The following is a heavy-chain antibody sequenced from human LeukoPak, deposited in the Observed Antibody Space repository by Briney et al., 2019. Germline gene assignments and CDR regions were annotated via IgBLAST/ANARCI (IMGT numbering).Heavy chain of an antibody. D-gene: IGHD3-22*01. Sequence: PGGSLRLTCAASGFTFSSYGMHWVRQAPGKGLEWVAVISYDGSNKYYADSVKGRFTISRDNSKNTLYLQMNSLRAEDTAVYYCANTPSAYDSSGYPFDYWGQGTLVTVSS. V-gene: IGHV3-30*18. CDR3: ANTPSAYDSSGYPFDY. J-gene: IGHJ4*02. CDR1: GFTFSSYG. CDR2: ISYDGSNK.